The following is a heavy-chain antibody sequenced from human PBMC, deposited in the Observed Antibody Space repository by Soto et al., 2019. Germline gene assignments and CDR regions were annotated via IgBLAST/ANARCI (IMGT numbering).Heavy chain of an antibody. CDR2: IYYSGST. CDR3: ARHEGQLRFLEYFDY. CDR1: GGSISSSSYY. Sequence: SETLSLTCTVSGGSISSSSYYWGWIRQPPGKGLEWIGSIYYSGSTYYNPSLKSRVTISVDTSKNQFSLKLSSVTAADTAVYYCARHEGQLRFLEYFDYWGQGTLVTVSS. D-gene: IGHD3-3*01. J-gene: IGHJ4*02. V-gene: IGHV4-39*01.